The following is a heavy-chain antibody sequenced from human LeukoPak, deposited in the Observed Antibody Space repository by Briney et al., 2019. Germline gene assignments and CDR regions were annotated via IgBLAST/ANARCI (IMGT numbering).Heavy chain of an antibody. CDR1: GGSISSYY. D-gene: IGHD3-3*01. Sequence: SETLSLTCTVSGGSISSYYWGWIRQPPGKGLEWIGSIYYSWSTYYNPSLKSRVTISVDTSKNQFSLRLSSVTAADTAVYYCARHATESTIFGVAIPNNWFDPWGQGTLVTVSS. CDR3: ARHATESTIFGVAIPNNWFDP. V-gene: IGHV4-39*01. J-gene: IGHJ5*02. CDR2: IYYSWST.